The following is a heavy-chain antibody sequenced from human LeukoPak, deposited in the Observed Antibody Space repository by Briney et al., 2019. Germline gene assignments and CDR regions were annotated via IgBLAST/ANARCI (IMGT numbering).Heavy chain of an antibody. J-gene: IGHJ4*02. V-gene: IGHV3-9*01. D-gene: IGHD5-12*01. CDR3: AGSGYDYIDY. CDR2: ISWNSGSI. CDR1: GFTFDDYA. Sequence: PGGSLRLSCAASGFTFDDYAMHWVRQAPGKGLEWVSGISWNSGSIGYADSVKGRFTISRDNAKNSLYLQMNSLRAEDTALYYCAGSGYDYIDYWGQGTLVTVSS.